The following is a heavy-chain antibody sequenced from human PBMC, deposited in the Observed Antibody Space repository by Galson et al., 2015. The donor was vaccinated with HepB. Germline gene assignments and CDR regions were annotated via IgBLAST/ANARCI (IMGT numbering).Heavy chain of an antibody. J-gene: IGHJ6*02. D-gene: IGHD3-10*01. CDR1: GFIFNNYA. V-gene: IGHV3-23*01. Sequence: SLRLSCAASGFIFNNYAMSWVRQAPGKGLEWVSAITGSGGRTYYADSVRGRFTISRDNTKNTLFLQMDSLRAEDTAVYYCARDRDYYGSGNYGYGIYHYYGMDVWGQGTTVTVSS. CDR2: ITGSGGRT. CDR3: ARDRDYYGSGNYGYGIYHYYGMDV.